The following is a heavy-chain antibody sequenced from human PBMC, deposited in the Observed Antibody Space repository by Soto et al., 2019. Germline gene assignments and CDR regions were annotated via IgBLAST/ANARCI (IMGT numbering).Heavy chain of an antibody. J-gene: IGHJ3*02. D-gene: IGHD3-10*01. CDR2: INDSGST. CDR1: GGSVSSGSYY. V-gene: IGHV4-61*01. Sequence: PSETLSLTCTVSGGSVSSGSYYWSWIRQPPGKGLEWIGEINDSGSTTYNPSLKSRVTISVDTSKNQFSLRLSSVTAADTAVYYCARTPRITLVRGAGSDIWGQGTMVTVS. CDR3: ARTPRITLVRGAGSDI.